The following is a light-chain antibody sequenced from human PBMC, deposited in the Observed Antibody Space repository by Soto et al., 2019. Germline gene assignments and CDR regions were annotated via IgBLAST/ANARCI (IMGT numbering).Light chain of an antibody. V-gene: IGLV1-40*01. Sequence: QPVLTQPPSVSGAPGQRVTISCTGSSSNIGAGYDVHWYQQLPGTAPKLLIYGNSNRPSGVPDRFSGSKSGTSASLAITGLQAEDEADYYCQSYDSSLSGSVVFGGWTQLTVL. CDR3: QSYDSSLSGSVV. CDR1: SSNIGAGYD. J-gene: IGLJ2*01. CDR2: GNS.